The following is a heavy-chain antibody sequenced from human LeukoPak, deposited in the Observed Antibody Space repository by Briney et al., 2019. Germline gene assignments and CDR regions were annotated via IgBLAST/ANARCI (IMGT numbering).Heavy chain of an antibody. CDR1: RFTFNDAW. D-gene: IGHD4-17*01. Sequence: PGGSLRLSCAASRFTFNDAWMSWVRQAPGKGLEWVGRIKSKTDGGTTDYAAPVKGRFTISRDDSKNTLYLQMNSLKTEDTAVYYCTTETTVTSWDYYYYYYMDVWGKGTTVTISS. V-gene: IGHV3-15*01. J-gene: IGHJ6*03. CDR2: IKSKTDGGTT. CDR3: TTETTVTSWDYYYYYYMDV.